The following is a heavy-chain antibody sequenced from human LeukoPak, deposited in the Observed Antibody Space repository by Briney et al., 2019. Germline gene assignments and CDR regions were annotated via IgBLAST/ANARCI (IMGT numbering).Heavy chain of an antibody. CDR2: INPSGGST. CDR3: ARGANYCTNGVCSLFY. J-gene: IGHJ4*02. Sequence: ASVKVSCKASGYTFTSYGISWVRQAPGQGLEWMGIINPSGGSTSYAQKLQGRVTMTRDTSTSTVYMELSSLRSEDTAVYYCARGANYCTNGVCSLFYWGQGTLVTVSS. D-gene: IGHD2-8*01. CDR1: GYTFTSYG. V-gene: IGHV1-46*01.